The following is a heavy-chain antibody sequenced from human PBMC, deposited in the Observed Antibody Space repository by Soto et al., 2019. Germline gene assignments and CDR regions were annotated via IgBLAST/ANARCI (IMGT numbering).Heavy chain of an antibody. CDR1: GYTFTSYG. J-gene: IGHJ6*02. Sequence: ASVKVSCKASGYTFTSYGISWVRQAPGQGLEWMGWISAFNGNTNYAQKLQGRVTMTTDTSTSTAYMELRSLRSDDTAVYYCARDHFIVTREGYYYYGMDVWGQGTTVTVSS. CDR2: ISAFNGNT. CDR3: ARDHFIVTREGYYYYGMDV. V-gene: IGHV1-18*01. D-gene: IGHD2-21*01.